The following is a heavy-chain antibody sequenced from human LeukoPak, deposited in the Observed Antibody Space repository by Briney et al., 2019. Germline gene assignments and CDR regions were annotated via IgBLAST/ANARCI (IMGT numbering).Heavy chain of an antibody. CDR1: GYSISSGYY. D-gene: IGHD3-10*01. CDR3: ALTPRGEIDY. J-gene: IGHJ4*02. Sequence: SETLSLTCAVSGYSISSGYYWGWIRQPPGKGLEWIGSIYHSGSTYYNPSLKSRVTISVDTSKNQFSLKLGSVTAADTAVYYCALTPRGEIDYWGQGTLVTVSS. CDR2: IYHSGST. V-gene: IGHV4-38-2*01.